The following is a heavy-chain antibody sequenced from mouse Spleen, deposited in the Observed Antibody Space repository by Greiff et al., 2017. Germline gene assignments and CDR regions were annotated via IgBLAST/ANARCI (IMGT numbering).Heavy chain of an antibody. D-gene: IGHD3-1*01. CDR1: GYTFTDYN. CDR3: ARGGARAYFFAY. V-gene: IGHV1-18*01. Sequence: DVQLQESGPELVKPGASVKIPCKASGYTFTDYNMDWVKQSHGKSLEWIGDINPNNGGTIYNQKFKGKATLTVDKSSSTAYMELRSLTSEDTAVYYCARGGARAYFFAYWGKGTLVTVSA. J-gene: IGHJ3*01. CDR2: INPNNGGT.